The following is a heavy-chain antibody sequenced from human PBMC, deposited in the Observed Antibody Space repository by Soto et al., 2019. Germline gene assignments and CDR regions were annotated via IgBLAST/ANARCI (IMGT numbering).Heavy chain of an antibody. D-gene: IGHD3-10*01. CDR2: GSSGSNT. CDR3: ARHGERSFDQ. CDR1: GFTLNNYP. Sequence: EVQLLESGGGLIHPGGSLRLSCVASGFTLNNYPMSWVRQPPGKGLEWVSAGSSGSNTYYADSVKGRFTISRDNSKNTVYLQMNSLRVEDTAIYYCARHGERSFDQWGQGTLVTVSS. J-gene: IGHJ4*02. V-gene: IGHV3-23*01.